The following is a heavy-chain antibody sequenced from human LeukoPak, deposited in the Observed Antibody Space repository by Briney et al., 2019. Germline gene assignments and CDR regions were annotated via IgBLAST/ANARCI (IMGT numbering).Heavy chain of an antibody. D-gene: IGHD3-3*01. Sequence: ASVKVSCKASGYTFTSYGISWVRQAPGQGLEWMGWISAYNGNTNYAQKLQGRVTMTTDTSTSTAYMELRSLRSDDTAVYYCARANYDFWSGYYRGGDWFDPWGQGTLVTVYS. CDR2: ISAYNGNT. CDR1: GYTFTSYG. V-gene: IGHV1-18*01. CDR3: ARANYDFWSGYYRGGDWFDP. J-gene: IGHJ5*02.